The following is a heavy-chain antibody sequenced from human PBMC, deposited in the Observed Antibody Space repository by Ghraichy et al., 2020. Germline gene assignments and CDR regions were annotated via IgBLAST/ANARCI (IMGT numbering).Heavy chain of an antibody. V-gene: IGHV1-18*04. CDR1: GATVTSYG. D-gene: IGHD3-10*01. CDR2: ISAYNGNT. CDR3: ARDGSYYGSGSSYYYYGMEV. Sequence: ASVKVSCKASGATVTSYGMSWVLECPVQGHKWKGWISAYNGNTNYAQKLQGRVTMTTDTSTSTAYMELRSLRSDDTAVYYCARDGSYYGSGSSYYYYGMEVWGQGTTVSVS. J-gene: IGHJ6*02.